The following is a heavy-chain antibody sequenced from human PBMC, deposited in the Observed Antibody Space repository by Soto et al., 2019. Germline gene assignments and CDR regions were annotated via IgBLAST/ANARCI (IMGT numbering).Heavy chain of an antibody. CDR3: AREVDAASD. V-gene: IGHV3-7*03. CDR2: IRGDGKLK. D-gene: IGHD5-18*01. CDR1: GFTFRNYY. Sequence: AGGSLRLSCTTSGFTFRNYYMTWVRQAPGKGLEWVANIRGDGKLKFLADSVKGRFTISRDNAKNSVWLQMNSLRVDDTAVYFCAREVDAASDWGQGSLVTVSS. J-gene: IGHJ1*01.